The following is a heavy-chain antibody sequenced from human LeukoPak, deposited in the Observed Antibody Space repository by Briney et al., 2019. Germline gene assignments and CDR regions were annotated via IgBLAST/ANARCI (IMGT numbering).Heavy chain of an antibody. Sequence: GGSLRLSCAASGFTFSSYAMHWVRQAPGKGLEWVAVISYDGSNKYYADSVKGRFTISRDNSKNTLYLQMNSLRAEDTAVYYCAKDRAGPGYSSSSREAGAFDIWGQGTMVTVSS. CDR1: GFTFSSYA. D-gene: IGHD6-13*01. CDR2: ISYDGSNK. CDR3: AKDRAGPGYSSSSREAGAFDI. J-gene: IGHJ3*02. V-gene: IGHV3-30-3*01.